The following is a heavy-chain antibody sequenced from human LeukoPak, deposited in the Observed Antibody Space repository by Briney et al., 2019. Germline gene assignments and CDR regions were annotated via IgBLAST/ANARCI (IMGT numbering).Heavy chain of an antibody. V-gene: IGHV3-30-3*01. Sequence: PGGSLRLSCAASGFTFSSYAVHWVRQAPGKGLEWVAVISYDGSNKYYADSVKGRFTISRDNSKNALYLQMNSLRAEDTAVYYCARDIHSSGYYFDYWGQGTLVTVSS. J-gene: IGHJ4*02. CDR1: GFTFSSYA. CDR2: ISYDGSNK. CDR3: ARDIHSSGYYFDY. D-gene: IGHD3-22*01.